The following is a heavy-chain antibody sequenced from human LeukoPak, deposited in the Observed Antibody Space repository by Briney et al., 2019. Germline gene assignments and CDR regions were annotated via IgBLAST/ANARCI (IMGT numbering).Heavy chain of an antibody. CDR1: GYSLSSGYY. V-gene: IGHV4-38-2*01. D-gene: IGHD3-22*01. J-gene: IGHJ4*02. CDR2: IYHTGST. Sequence: SETLSLTCAASGYSLSSGYYWGWTRPPPGKGLEWIGSIYHTGSTYYNPSPQSRVTISLDSPKNQFSLKLTSVTAADTAVYYCASGGTAVVMALTYYFDTWGQGTPVTVSS. CDR3: ASGGTAVVMALTYYFDT.